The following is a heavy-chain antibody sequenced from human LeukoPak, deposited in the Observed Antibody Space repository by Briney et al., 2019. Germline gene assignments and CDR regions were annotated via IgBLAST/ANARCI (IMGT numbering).Heavy chain of an antibody. J-gene: IGHJ5*02. V-gene: IGHV7-4-1*02. CDR1: GYTFTSYA. CDR2: INTNTGNP. CDR3: AREARRRISGWYLTPPLNWFDP. D-gene: IGHD6-19*01. Sequence: ASVKVSCKASGYTFTSYAMNWVRQAPGQGLEWMGWINTNTGNPTYAQGFTGRFVFSLDTSVSTAYLQISSLKAEDTAVYYCAREARRRISGWYLTPPLNWFDPWGQGTLVTVSS.